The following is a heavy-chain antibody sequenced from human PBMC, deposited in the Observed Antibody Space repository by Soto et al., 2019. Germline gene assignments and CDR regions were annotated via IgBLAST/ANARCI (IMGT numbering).Heavy chain of an antibody. D-gene: IGHD5-18*01. J-gene: IGHJ4*02. CDR2: MNPNSGNT. Sequence: QVQLVQSGAEVKKPGASVKVSCKASGYTFTSYDINWVRQATGQGLEWMGWMNPNSGNTGYAQKFQGRVTMTRNTSKSTAYMELSSLRSEGTGVYYCARVGGYSYGFDNGGQGTLVTVSS. V-gene: IGHV1-8*01. CDR1: GYTFTSYD. CDR3: ARVGGYSYGFDN.